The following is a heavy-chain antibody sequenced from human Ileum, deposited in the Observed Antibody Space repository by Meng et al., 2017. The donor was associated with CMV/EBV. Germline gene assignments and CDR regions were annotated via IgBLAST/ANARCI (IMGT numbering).Heavy chain of an antibody. CDR1: GGSLSGYH. J-gene: IGHJ4*02. CDR3: GRAGARGVPVDI. D-gene: IGHD3-10*01. Sequence: QMQLQEAGPVPVKPSETLSLACAVSGGSLSGYHWTWIRKPAGKGLEWIGRLRTSGTTDHNPSLMSRVTLSIDTSKNQFSLKLTSVTAADTAVYYCGRAGARGVPVDIWGQGTLVTVPS. CDR2: LRTSGTT. V-gene: IGHV4-4*07.